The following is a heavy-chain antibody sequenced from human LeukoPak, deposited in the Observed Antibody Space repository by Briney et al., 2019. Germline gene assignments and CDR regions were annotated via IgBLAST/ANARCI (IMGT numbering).Heavy chain of an antibody. CDR3: AKYAVVVPAAPAAYFDY. CDR1: GFTFSSYA. Sequence: GGSLRLSCAGSGFTFSSYAMTWVRQAPGTGLEWVSSISRSDGTTYYADSVKGRFTISRDNSKNTLYLQMNSLRAEDTAVYYCAKYAVVVPAAPAAYFDYWGQGTLVTVSS. D-gene: IGHD2-2*01. J-gene: IGHJ4*02. CDR2: ISRSDGTT. V-gene: IGHV3-23*01.